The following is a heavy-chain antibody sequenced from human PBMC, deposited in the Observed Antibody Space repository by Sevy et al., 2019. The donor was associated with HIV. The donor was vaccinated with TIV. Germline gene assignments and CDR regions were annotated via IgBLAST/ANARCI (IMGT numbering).Heavy chain of an antibody. Sequence: GGSLRLSCTASGFTFSTYGMHWVRQAPGKGLEWVAVTSYDGSNKYYADSVKGRFTISRDNSKNTLYLHMNSLRAEDTAVYYCASTLYTYYSDSSDLFPNFWGQGTLVTVSS. V-gene: IGHV3-30*03. D-gene: IGHD3-22*01. CDR1: GFTFSTYG. J-gene: IGHJ4*02. CDR2: TSYDGSNK. CDR3: ASTLYTYYSDSSDLFPNF.